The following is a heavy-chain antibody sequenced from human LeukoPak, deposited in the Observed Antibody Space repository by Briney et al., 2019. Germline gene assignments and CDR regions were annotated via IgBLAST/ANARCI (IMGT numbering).Heavy chain of an antibody. V-gene: IGHV4-39*07. J-gene: IGHJ5*02. D-gene: IGHD3-10*02. CDR1: GGSISSSSSS. CDR3: AARGYYYDRNWFDP. Sequence: PSETLSLTCTVSGGSISSSSSSWGWIRQPPGKGLEWIGSIYSSGTTYYNPSLKSRVTISVDTSKNQFSLKLSSVTAADTAVYYCAARGYYYDRNWFDPWGQGTLVTVSS. CDR2: IYSSGTT.